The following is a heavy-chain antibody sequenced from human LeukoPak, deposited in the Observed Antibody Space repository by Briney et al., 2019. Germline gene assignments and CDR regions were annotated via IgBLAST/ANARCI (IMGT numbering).Heavy chain of an antibody. J-gene: IGHJ4*02. CDR1: GYTFTSYG. Sequence: GASVKVSCKASGYTFTSYGISWVRQAPGQGLEWMGGFDPEDGETIYAQKFQGRVTMTEDTSTDTAYMELSSLRSEDTAVYYCATLPVTIFGVVITYYFDYWGQGTLVTVSS. CDR3: ATLPVTIFGVVITYYFDY. V-gene: IGHV1-24*01. D-gene: IGHD3-3*01. CDR2: FDPEDGET.